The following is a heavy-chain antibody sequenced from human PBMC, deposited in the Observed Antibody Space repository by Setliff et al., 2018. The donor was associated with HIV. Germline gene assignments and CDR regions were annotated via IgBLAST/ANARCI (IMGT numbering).Heavy chain of an antibody. D-gene: IGHD3-10*01. Sequence: ASVKVSCKASGGTLSNYAVRWVRQGPGRGLEWMGWVSVYNDNTNYAQKFQGRVTMTSDTSTSTAYMELGSLTSDDTAVYFCASGTTLARGVISFDYWGQGTQVTVSS. J-gene: IGHJ4*02. V-gene: IGHV1-18*01. CDR2: VSVYNDNT. CDR1: GGTLSNYA. CDR3: ASGTTLARGVISFDY.